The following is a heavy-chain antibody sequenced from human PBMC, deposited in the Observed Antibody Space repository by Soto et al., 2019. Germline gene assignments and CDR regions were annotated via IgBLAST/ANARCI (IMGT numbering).Heavy chain of an antibody. CDR2: IDPSDSYT. J-gene: IGHJ4*02. V-gene: IGHV5-10-1*01. Sequence: GESLKISCKGSGYSFTSYWISWVRQMLGKGLEWMGRIDPSDSYTNYSPSFQGHVTISADKSISTAYLQWSSLKASDTAMYYCARGRYNWNYVGALDYWGQGTLVTVSS. D-gene: IGHD1-7*01. CDR1: GYSFTSYW. CDR3: ARGRYNWNYVGALDY.